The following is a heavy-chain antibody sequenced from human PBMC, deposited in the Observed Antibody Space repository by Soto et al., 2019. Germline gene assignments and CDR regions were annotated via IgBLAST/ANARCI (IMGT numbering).Heavy chain of an antibody. V-gene: IGHV3-48*03. Sequence: GGSLRLSCAASGFTFSNCEMNWVRQTPGKGLEWVSYISYTGSTIYYADSVRGRFTNSRDNPKNSLYLQMNSLRAEDTAVYYCARGLRIYYDRSGLHYWGQGTLVTVSS. CDR1: GFTFSNCE. D-gene: IGHD3-22*01. CDR3: ARGLRIYYDRSGLHY. J-gene: IGHJ4*02. CDR2: ISYTGSTI.